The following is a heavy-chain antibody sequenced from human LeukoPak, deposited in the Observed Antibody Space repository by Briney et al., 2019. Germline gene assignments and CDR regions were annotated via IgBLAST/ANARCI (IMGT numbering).Heavy chain of an antibody. CDR1: GFTFSSYA. J-gene: IGHJ4*02. V-gene: IGHV3-23*01. Sequence: GGSLRLTCAASGFTFSSYAMSWVRQAPGKGPEWVSAISGSGGSTYYADSAKGRFTISRDNSKNTLYLQMNSLRAEDTAVYYCAKEQQWLDGAGFDYWGQGTLVTVSS. D-gene: IGHD6-19*01. CDR3: AKEQQWLDGAGFDY. CDR2: ISGSGGST.